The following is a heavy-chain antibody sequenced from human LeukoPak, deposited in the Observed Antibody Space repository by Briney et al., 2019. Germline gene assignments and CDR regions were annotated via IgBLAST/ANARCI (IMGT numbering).Heavy chain of an antibody. CDR3: ANDYRSGSFHDF. J-gene: IGHJ4*02. D-gene: IGHD3-10*01. Sequence: GGSLRLSCASSGFAFSSYAMSWVRQPPGKGLEWVSVISRRDDYTYYADSVKGRFTISRDNSKNTLYLQMNTLRAEDTAVYYCANDYRSGSFHDFWGQGTLVTVSS. CDR1: GFAFSSYA. V-gene: IGHV3-23*01. CDR2: ISRRDDYT.